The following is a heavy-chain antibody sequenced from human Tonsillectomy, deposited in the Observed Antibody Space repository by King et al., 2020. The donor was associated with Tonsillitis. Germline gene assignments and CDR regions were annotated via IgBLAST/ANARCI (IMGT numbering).Heavy chain of an antibody. Sequence: QLQESGPGLVKPSETLSLTCTVSGASISSYYWSWFRQPPGKGLEWIGYIHYSGSTNYNPSLKSRVTISVDTSKNQFSLRLSSVTAADTAVYYCARASSYFDCGGQGTLLTVSS. J-gene: IGHJ4*02. CDR3: ARASSYFDC. CDR2: IHYSGST. CDR1: GASISSYY. V-gene: IGHV4-59*01.